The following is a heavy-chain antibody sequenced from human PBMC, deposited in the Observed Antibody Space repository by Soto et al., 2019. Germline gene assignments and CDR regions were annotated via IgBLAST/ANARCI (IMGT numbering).Heavy chain of an antibody. CDR2: ISHDGINK. D-gene: IGHD2-2*01. CDR1: GFTFSSYA. V-gene: IGHV3-30-3*01. J-gene: IGHJ4*02. Sequence: GGSLRLSCAASGFTFSSYAMNWVRQASGKGLEWVALISHDGINKYYADSVRGRFTISRDSSTNTLYLQMNSLRAADTAVYYCGRCTSTSCHLGSDYWGQGTLVTVSS. CDR3: GRCTSTSCHLGSDY.